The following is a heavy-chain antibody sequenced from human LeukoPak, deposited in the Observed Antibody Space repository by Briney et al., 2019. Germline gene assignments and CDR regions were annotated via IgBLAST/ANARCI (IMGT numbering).Heavy chain of an antibody. Sequence: TGGSLRLSCAASGFTFSSYSMNWVRQAPGKGLEWVSSISSSSSYIYYADSVKGRFTISRDNAKNSLYLQMNSLRAEDTAVYYCARKGEADGWLSDYWGQGTLVTVSS. J-gene: IGHJ4*02. CDR3: ARKGEADGWLSDY. CDR1: GFTFSSYS. V-gene: IGHV3-21*01. CDR2: ISSSSSYI. D-gene: IGHD5-24*01.